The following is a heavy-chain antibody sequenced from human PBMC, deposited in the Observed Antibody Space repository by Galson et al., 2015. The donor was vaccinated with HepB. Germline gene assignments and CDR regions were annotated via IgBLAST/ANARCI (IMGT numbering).Heavy chain of an antibody. CDR1: GFTITGHW. D-gene: IGHD4-23*01. Sequence: SLRLSCAVSGFTITGHWTNWVRQAPGKGLEWVANIKYDGNEKSYVDSVKGRFTISRDNAKNSLYLQMNSLRDDDTAVYYCATRNSLEFWGQGTLVTVSA. CDR3: ATRNSLEF. V-gene: IGHV3-7*03. J-gene: IGHJ4*02. CDR2: IKYDGNEK.